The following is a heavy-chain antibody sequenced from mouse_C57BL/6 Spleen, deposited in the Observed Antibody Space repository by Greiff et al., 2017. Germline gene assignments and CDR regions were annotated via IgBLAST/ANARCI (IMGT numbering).Heavy chain of an antibody. CDR3: ATMKMDY. J-gene: IGHJ4*01. Sequence: QVQLQQPGAELVRPGTSVKLSCKASGYTFTSYWMHWVKQRPGQGLEWIGVIDPSDSYTNYNQKFKGKATLTVDTSSSTAYMQLSSLTSDDSAVYYCATMKMDYWGQGTSVTVSS. CDR2: IDPSDSYT. V-gene: IGHV1-59*01. D-gene: IGHD2-3*01. CDR1: GYTFTSYW.